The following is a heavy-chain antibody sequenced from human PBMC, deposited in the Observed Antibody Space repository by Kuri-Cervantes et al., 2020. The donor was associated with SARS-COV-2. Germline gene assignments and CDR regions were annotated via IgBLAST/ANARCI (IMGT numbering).Heavy chain of an antibody. CDR1: GDSISSYY. V-gene: IGHV4-59*01. CDR3: ARVWGYDYPHY. D-gene: IGHD3-16*01. J-gene: IGHJ4*02. Sequence: SETLSLTCTVSGDSISSYYCSWIRQPPGKGLEWIGYIYYSGSTKYNPSINSRVTISLNTSKNQFSLKLSSVTAADTAVYYCARVWGYDYPHYFGQGTLVTVSS. CDR2: IYYSGST.